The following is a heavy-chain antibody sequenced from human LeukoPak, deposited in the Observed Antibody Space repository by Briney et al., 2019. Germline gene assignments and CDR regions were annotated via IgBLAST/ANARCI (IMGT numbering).Heavy chain of an antibody. CDR2: IFCSGGT. D-gene: IGHD1-1*01. Sequence: PSETLSLTCSVSGTSISTNYWSWIRQPPGKGLEWLGCIFCSGGTNYKPSLKSRITISVDTSKNQLSLRLSSVTAADTAVYYCARGFTTRDARFDYWGQGTLVTVSS. CDR1: GTSISTNY. V-gene: IGHV4-59*12. J-gene: IGHJ4*02. CDR3: ARGFTTRDARFDY.